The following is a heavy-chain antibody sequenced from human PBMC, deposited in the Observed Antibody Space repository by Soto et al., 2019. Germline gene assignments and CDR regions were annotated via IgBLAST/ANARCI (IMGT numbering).Heavy chain of an antibody. CDR3: ASNIFRGDYYYYGMDV. CDR2: INHSGST. J-gene: IGHJ6*02. V-gene: IGHV4-34*01. D-gene: IGHD3-9*01. Sequence: LSLTCAVYGGSFSGYYWSWIRQPPGKGLEWIGEINHSGSTNYNPSLKSRVTISVDTSKNQFSLKLSSVTAADTAVYYCASNIFRGDYYYYGMDVWGQGTTVTVSS. CDR1: GGSFSGYY.